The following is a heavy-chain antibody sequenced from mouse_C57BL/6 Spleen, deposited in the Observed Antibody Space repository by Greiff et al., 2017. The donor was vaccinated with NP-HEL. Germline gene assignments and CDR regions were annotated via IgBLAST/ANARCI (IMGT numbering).Heavy chain of an antibody. Sequence: VQLQQPGAELVKPGASVKLSCKASGYTFTSYWMHWVKQRPGQGLEWIGMIHPNSGSTNYNEKFKSKATLTVDKSSSTAYMQLSSLTSEDSAVYYCARGGSKYGSSYAMDYWGQGTSVTVSS. CDR1: GYTFTSYW. D-gene: IGHD1-1*01. CDR3: ARGGSKYGSSYAMDY. J-gene: IGHJ4*01. V-gene: IGHV1-64*01. CDR2: IHPNSGST.